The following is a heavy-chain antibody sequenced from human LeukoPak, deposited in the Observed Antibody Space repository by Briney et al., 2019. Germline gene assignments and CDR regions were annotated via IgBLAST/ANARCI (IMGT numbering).Heavy chain of an antibody. CDR1: GFTLSYYW. Sequence: SGGSLRLSCAASGFTLSYYWMSWVRQAPGKGLEWVANIKQDGSETYYMDSVKGRFTVSRDNGKNSVYLQMNSPRAEDTAVYYCARQGDDFWSGYYLHYMDVWGKGTTVTVSS. CDR3: ARQGDDFWSGYYLHYMDV. V-gene: IGHV3-7*01. D-gene: IGHD3-3*01. CDR2: IKQDGSET. J-gene: IGHJ6*03.